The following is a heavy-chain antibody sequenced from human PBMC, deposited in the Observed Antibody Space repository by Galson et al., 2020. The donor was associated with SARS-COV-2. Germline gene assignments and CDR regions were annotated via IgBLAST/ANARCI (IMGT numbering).Heavy chain of an antibody. D-gene: IGHD5-18*01. CDR3: ARDLGYIYGKAGMAFDI. V-gene: IGHV1-18*01. Sequence: ASVKVSCKASGYTFTNYGISWVRQAPGQGLEWIAWISGYNGDTKYTPRLQGRVTVTTDTSTSTAYMELRSLRSDDTAVYYCARDLGYIYGKAGMAFDIWGQGTMVAVSS. J-gene: IGHJ3*02. CDR2: ISGYNGDT. CDR1: GYTFTNYG.